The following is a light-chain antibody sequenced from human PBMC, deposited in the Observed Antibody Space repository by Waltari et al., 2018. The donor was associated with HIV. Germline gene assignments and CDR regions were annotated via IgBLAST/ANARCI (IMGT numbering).Light chain of an antibody. Sequence: QSVLTQPPSVSGAPGQRVTISCTGGSSNIGAGYDVHWYQHLPGTAPKLLIYDNTDLPSGVPDRFSGSKSGTAASLAITGLQAEDEADYFCQSYDSSLSGGVFGGGTKLTVL. CDR3: QSYDSSLSGGV. CDR1: SSNIGAGYD. J-gene: IGLJ3*02. V-gene: IGLV1-40*01. CDR2: DNT.